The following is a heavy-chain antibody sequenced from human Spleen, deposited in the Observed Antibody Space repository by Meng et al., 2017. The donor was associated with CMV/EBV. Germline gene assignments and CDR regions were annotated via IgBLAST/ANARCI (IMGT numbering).Heavy chain of an antibody. D-gene: IGHD6-6*01. CDR1: GYTFTSYG. V-gene: IGHV1-18*01. J-gene: IGHJ6*02. CDR3: ARVDSHSSSAREVYYYYGMDV. CDR2: ISAYNGNT. Sequence: ASVKVSCKASGYTFTSYGISWVRQAPGQGLEWMGWISAYNGNTNYAQKLQGRVTMTTDTSTSTAYMELRSLRSDDTAVYYCARVDSHSSSAREVYYYYGMDVWGQGTTVTVSS.